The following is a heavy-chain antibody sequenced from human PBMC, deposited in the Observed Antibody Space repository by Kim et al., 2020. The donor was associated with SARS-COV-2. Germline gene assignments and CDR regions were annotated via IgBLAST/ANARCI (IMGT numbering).Heavy chain of an antibody. CDR2: INHSGST. CDR3: ARGSFYGDSGMRWFDP. D-gene: IGHD4-17*01. Sequence: SETLSLTCAVYGGSFSGYYWSWIRQPPGKGLEWIGEINHSGSTNYNPSLKSRVTISVDTSKNQFSLKLSSVTAADTAVYYYARGSFYGDSGMRWFDPWGQGTLVTVSS. CDR1: GGSFSGYY. V-gene: IGHV4-34*01. J-gene: IGHJ5*02.